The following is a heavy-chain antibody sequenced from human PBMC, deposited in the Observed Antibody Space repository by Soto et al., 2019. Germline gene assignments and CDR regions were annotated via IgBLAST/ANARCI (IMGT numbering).Heavy chain of an antibody. D-gene: IGHD1-1*01. Sequence: QVQLVQSGAEVKKPGASVKVSCKASGYTFTSYAIHWVRQAPGQRLEWMGWINAGNGKTKYSQKLQDRVTSTRDTSASTAYMELSSLRSEDTAVHYCARGRWTQTTADYYLDYWGQGTLVTVSS. CDR3: ARGRWTQTTADYYLDY. V-gene: IGHV1-3*01. J-gene: IGHJ4*02. CDR2: INAGNGKT. CDR1: GYTFTSYA.